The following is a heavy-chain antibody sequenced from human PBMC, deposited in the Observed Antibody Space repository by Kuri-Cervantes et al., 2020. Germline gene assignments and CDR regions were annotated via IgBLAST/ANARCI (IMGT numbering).Heavy chain of an antibody. J-gene: IGHJ4*02. Sequence: ASVKVSCKASGYTFTGYYMHWVRQAPGQGLEWMGWINPNSGGTNYAQKFRGRVTMTRDTSISTAYMELSRLRSDDTAVYYCARSWDYDAALDYWGQGTLVTVSS. CDR3: ARSWDYDAALDY. CDR1: GYTFTGYY. CDR2: INPNSGGT. V-gene: IGHV1-2*02. D-gene: IGHD1-7*01.